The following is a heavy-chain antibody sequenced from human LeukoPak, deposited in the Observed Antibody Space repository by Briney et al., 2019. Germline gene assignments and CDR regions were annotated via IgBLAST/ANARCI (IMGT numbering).Heavy chain of an antibody. D-gene: IGHD3-3*01. V-gene: IGHV4-4*07. Sequence: SETLSLTCTVSGGSISSYYWSWPRQPAGKGLEWIGRIYTSGSTNYNPSLKSRVTMSVGTSKNQFSLKLSSVTAADTAVYYCARDPTKIFGVVSVSGRNWFDPWGQGTLVTVSS. CDR1: GGSISSYY. CDR3: ARDPTKIFGVVSVSGRNWFDP. J-gene: IGHJ5*02. CDR2: IYTSGST.